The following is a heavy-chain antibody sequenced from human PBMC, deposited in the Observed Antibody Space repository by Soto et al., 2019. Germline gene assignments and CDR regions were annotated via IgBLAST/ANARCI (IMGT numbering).Heavy chain of an antibody. J-gene: IGHJ6*02. V-gene: IGHV4-31*01. Sequence: QVQLQESGPGLVKPSQTLSLTCTVSGGSISSGGYYWSWIRQHPGKGLEWIGYTYYSGSTYYTPSLKILVTTSAATSKNPFSLKLSSVTAADTAVYSCASAERRASYYYYYGMDVWGQGTTVTVSS. CDR2: TYYSGST. CDR3: ASAERRASYYYYYGMDV. CDR1: GGSISSGGYY.